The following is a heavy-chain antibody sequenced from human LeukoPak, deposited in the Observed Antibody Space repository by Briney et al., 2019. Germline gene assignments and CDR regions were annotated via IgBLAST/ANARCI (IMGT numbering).Heavy chain of an antibody. CDR2: INPNSGGT. CDR3: ARVYDSSMVWFDP. V-gene: IGHV1-2*02. J-gene: IGHJ5*02. Sequence: APVKVSCKASGYTFTGYYMHWVRQAPGQGLEWMGWINPNSGGTNYAQKFQGRVTMTRDTSISTAYMELSRLRSDDTAVYYCARVYDSSMVWFDPWGQGTLVTVSS. D-gene: IGHD3-22*01. CDR1: GYTFTGYY.